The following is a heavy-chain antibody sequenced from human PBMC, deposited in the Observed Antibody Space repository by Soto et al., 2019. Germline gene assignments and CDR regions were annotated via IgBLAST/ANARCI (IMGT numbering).Heavy chain of an antibody. J-gene: IGHJ5*02. Sequence: SETLSLTCAVSGVSISSSNWWSWVRQPPGKGLEWIGEIYHSGSTNYNPSLKSRVTISVDKSKNQFSLKLSSVTAADTAVYYCARGRTIFGVVTRNWFDPWGQGTLVTVSS. CDR1: GVSISSSNW. D-gene: IGHD3-3*01. CDR3: ARGRTIFGVVTRNWFDP. V-gene: IGHV4-4*02. CDR2: IYHSGST.